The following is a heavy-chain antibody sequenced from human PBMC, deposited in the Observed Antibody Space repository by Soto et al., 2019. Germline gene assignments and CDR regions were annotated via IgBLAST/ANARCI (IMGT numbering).Heavy chain of an antibody. CDR1: GGSISSGDYY. V-gene: IGHV4-30-4*01. CDR3: ARVPSGTDEIDY. CDR2: IYYREST. Sequence: QVQLQESGPGLVKPSQTLSLTCTVSGGSISSGDYYWSWIRQPPGKGLEWIESIYYRESTYYNPSLSSRVTISVETSQNPFSLKLSAVTASDTAVYDCARVPSGTDEIDYWGQGTLVTVSS. J-gene: IGHJ4*02. D-gene: IGHD1-7*01.